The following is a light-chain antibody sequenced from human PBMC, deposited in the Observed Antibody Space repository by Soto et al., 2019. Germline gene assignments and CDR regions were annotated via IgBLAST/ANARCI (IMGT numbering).Light chain of an antibody. V-gene: IGLV1-44*01. J-gene: IGLJ3*02. Sequence: QSVLTQPPSASGTPGQRVTISCSGSSSNIGSNTVNWYQQLPGTAPKLLIYRNNQRPSGVPDRFSGSKSGTSASLAISGLQSGDEADYYCSSYTSYTTLWVFGGGTKLTVL. CDR2: RNN. CDR3: SSYTSYTTLWV. CDR1: SSNIGSNT.